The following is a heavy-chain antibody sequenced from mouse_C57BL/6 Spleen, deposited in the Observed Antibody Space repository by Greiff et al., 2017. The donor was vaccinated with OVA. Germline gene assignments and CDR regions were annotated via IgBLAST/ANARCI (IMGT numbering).Heavy chain of an antibody. CDR2: IRNKANGYTT. J-gene: IGHJ2*01. CDR1: GFTFTDYY. Sequence: EVHLVESGGGLVQPGGSLSLSCAASGFTFTDYYMSWVRQPPGKALEWLGFIRNKANGYTTEYSASVKGRFTISRDNSQSILYLQMNALRAEDSATYYCARSDGSFYYFDYWGQGTTLTVSS. CDR3: ARSDGSFYYFDY. D-gene: IGHD1-1*01. V-gene: IGHV7-3*01.